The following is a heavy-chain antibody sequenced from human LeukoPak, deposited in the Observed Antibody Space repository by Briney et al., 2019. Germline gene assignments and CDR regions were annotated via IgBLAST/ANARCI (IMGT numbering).Heavy chain of an antibody. D-gene: IGHD3-22*01. CDR3: ATGLDCYDSSGIDY. CDR2: FDPEDGET. CDR1: GYTLTELS. V-gene: IGHV1-24*01. Sequence: GASVKVSCKVSGYTLTELSMHWVRQAPGKGLEWMGGFDPEDGETIYAQKFQGRVTMTEDTSTDTAYMELSSLRSEDTAVYYCATGLDCYDSSGIDYWGQGTLVTVSS. J-gene: IGHJ4*02.